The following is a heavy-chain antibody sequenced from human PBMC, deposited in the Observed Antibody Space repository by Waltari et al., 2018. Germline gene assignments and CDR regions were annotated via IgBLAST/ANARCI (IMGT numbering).Heavy chain of an antibody. CDR1: GYTFTSYA. CDR2: INAGNGNT. D-gene: IGHD4-17*01. Sequence: QVQLVQSGAEVKKPGASVKVSCKASGYTFTSYAMHWVRQAPGQRLEWMGWINAGNGNTKYSQEFQGRVTITRDTSASTAYMELSSLRSEDMAVYYCAREVHYGDYGGGYYYYMDVWGKGTTVTVSS. CDR3: AREVHYGDYGGGYYYYMDV. V-gene: IGHV1-3*03. J-gene: IGHJ6*03.